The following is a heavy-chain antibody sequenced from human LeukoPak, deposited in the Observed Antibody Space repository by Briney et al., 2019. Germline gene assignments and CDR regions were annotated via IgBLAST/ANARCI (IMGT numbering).Heavy chain of an antibody. D-gene: IGHD2-21*01. CDR3: ARGGYSRGSFDX. CDR1: GFTFSSYE. J-gene: IGHJ4*02. CDR2: ISSSGSTK. Sequence: PGGSLRLSCAASGFTFSSYEMNWVRQAPGKGLEWLSYISSSGSTKYYADSVKGRFTISRDNAKNSLYLQMNSLRAEDTAVYYCARGGYSRGSFDXWGQGTLVTV. V-gene: IGHV3-48*03.